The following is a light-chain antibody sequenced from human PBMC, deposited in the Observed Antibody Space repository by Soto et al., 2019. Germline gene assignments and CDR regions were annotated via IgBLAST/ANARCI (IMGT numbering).Light chain of an antibody. J-gene: IGKJ4*01. CDR2: GAS. CDR1: QSVSSSY. CDR3: QQRTNWLT. Sequence: EIVLTQSPGTLSLSPGERATLSCGASQSVSSSYLAWYQQKPGQAPRLLIYGASTRATGIPARFSGSGSGTEFTLTISSLEPEDFAVYYCQQRTNWLTFGGGTKVDIK. V-gene: IGKV3D-20*02.